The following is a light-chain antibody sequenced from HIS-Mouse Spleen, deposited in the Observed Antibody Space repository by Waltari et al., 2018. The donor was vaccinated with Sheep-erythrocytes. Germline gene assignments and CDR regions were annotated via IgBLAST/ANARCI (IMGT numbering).Light chain of an antibody. J-gene: IGLJ1*01. CDR2: DVS. Sequence: QSALTQPRSVSGSPGQSVTISCTGTSSDVGGYKYVSWYQQHPGKAPKLMIYDVSKRPSGVPDRFSGSKSGNTASLTISGLQAEDEADYYCCSYAGSSYVFGTGTKVTVL. CDR3: CSYAGSSYV. V-gene: IGLV2-11*01. CDR1: SSDVGGYKY.